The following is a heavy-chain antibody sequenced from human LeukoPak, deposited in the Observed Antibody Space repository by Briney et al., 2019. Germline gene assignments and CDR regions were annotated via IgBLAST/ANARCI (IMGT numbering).Heavy chain of an antibody. D-gene: IGHD6-19*01. Sequence: SETLSLTCTVSGGSISDYNWSWIRQPAGKGLEWIGRISPSVSTNYNPSLKSRVTISVDTSKNQFSLKLSSVTAADTAVYYCARHFPYSSGWYRYYFDYWGQGTLVTVSS. CDR1: GGSISDYN. CDR2: ISPSVST. V-gene: IGHV4-4*07. CDR3: ARHFPYSSGWYRYYFDY. J-gene: IGHJ4*02.